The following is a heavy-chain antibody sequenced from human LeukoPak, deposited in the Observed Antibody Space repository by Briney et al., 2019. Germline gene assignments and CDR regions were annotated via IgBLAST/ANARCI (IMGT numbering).Heavy chain of an antibody. CDR3: ARGRLFSGYRGNVGHEDFDY. CDR1: GGPFSGYY. V-gene: IGHV4-34*01. Sequence: SETLSLTCAVYGGPFSGYYWTWIRQPPGKGLEWIGEINQGGTTNYNPSLRSRVTILIDTSRNQFSPRLSSVTAADTAVYYCARGRLFSGYRGNVGHEDFDYWGQGSLVTVSS. CDR2: INQGGTT. D-gene: IGHD5-12*01. J-gene: IGHJ4*02.